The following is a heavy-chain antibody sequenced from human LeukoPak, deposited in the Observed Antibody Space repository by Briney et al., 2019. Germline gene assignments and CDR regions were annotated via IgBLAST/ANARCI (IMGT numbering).Heavy chain of an antibody. Sequence: GGSLRLSCAASGFTFSSYAMSWVRQAPGKGLEWVSAISGSGGSTYYADSVKGRFTISRDNSKNTLYLQMNSLRAEDTGVYYCAKDRMITCGGVIVPSYYFDYWGQGTLVTVSS. D-gene: IGHD3-16*02. J-gene: IGHJ4*02. V-gene: IGHV3-23*01. CDR2: ISGSGGST. CDR3: AKDRMITCGGVIVPSYYFDY. CDR1: GFTFSSYA.